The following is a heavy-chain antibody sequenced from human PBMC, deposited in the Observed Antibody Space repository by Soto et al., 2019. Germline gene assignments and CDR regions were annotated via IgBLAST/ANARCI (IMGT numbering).Heavy chain of an antibody. CDR1: GGTFSSYA. Sequence: QVQLVQSGAEVKKPGSSVKVSCKASGGTFSSYAISWVRQAPGQGLEWMGGIIPIFGTANYAQKFQGRVTISAGESTSTAYMELSSLSSADRAVYFCASGSAVAGVEADYWGRGTLVAVAS. J-gene: IGHJ4*02. V-gene: IGHV1-69*12. CDR2: IIPIFGTA. CDR3: ASGSAVAGVEADY. D-gene: IGHD6-19*01.